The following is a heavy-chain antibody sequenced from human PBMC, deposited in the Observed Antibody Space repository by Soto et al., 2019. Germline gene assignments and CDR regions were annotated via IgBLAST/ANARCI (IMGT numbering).Heavy chain of an antibody. D-gene: IGHD3-22*01. Sequence: SETLSLTCNVSGGSISSYYWTWIRQPPGKGLEWIGYIYYTGTTNYNPSLKSQLTISVDTSKNQFSLRLTSVTAADTAVYYCARASFTTIPLDVWGQGTTVTVSS. CDR3: ARASFTTIPLDV. CDR1: GGSISSYY. V-gene: IGHV4-59*01. J-gene: IGHJ6*02. CDR2: IYYTGTT.